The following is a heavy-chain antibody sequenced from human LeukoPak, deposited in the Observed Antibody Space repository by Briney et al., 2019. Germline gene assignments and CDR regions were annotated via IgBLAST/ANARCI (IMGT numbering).Heavy chain of an antibody. CDR2: IYSGGST. D-gene: IGHD2-21*02. CDR1: GFTVSSNY. CDR3: ARDCSGGDCPIPDAFDI. Sequence: GGSLRLSCAASGFTVSSNYMSWVRQAPGKGLEWVSVIYSGGSTYYADSVKGRFTISRDNSKNTLYLQMNSLRAEDTAVYYCARDCSGGDCPIPDAFDIWGQGTMVTVSS. J-gene: IGHJ3*02. V-gene: IGHV3-53*01.